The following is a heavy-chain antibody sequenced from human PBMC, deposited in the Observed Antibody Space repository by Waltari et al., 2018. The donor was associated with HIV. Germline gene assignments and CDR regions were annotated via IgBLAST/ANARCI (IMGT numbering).Heavy chain of an antibody. J-gene: IGHJ3*02. V-gene: IGHV1-3*01. Sequence: QVQLVQSGAEVKKPGASVKVSCKASGYTFTSYAMHWVRQAPGQRLEWMGWINAGNVNTKYSQKCQGRVTITRDTSASTAYMELSSLRSEDTAVYYCARDPTVTTFFDAFDIWGQGTMVTVSS. CDR3: ARDPTVTTFFDAFDI. CDR1: GYTFTSYA. D-gene: IGHD4-17*01. CDR2: INAGNVNT.